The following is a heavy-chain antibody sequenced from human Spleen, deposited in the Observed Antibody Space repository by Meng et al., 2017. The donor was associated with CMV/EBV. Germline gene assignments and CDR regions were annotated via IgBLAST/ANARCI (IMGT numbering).Heavy chain of an antibody. CDR3: ARDSSNNTPMDV. V-gene: IGHV3-15*01. CDR1: GFTFSNAW. D-gene: IGHD2-2*01. J-gene: IGHJ6*02. CDR2: IKSKTDGGTT. Sequence: GGSLRLSCAASGFTFSNAWMSWVRQAPGKGLEWVGRIKSKTDGGTTDYAAPVKGRFTISRDNSENTVYLQMNSLRPEDTAVYFCARDSSNNTPMDVWGQGTTVTVSS.